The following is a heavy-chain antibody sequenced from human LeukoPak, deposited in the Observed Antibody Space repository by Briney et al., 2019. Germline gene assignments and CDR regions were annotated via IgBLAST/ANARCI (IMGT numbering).Heavy chain of an antibody. CDR2: FDPEDGET. Sequence: EASVKVSCKVSGYTLTELSMHWVRQAPGKGLEWMGGFDPEDGETIYAQEFQGRVTMTEDTSTDTAYMELSSLRSEDTAVYYCATPYNCGGDCYDGAFDIWGQGTMVTVSS. D-gene: IGHD2-21*01. CDR3: ATPYNCGGDCYDGAFDI. CDR1: GYTLTELS. V-gene: IGHV1-24*01. J-gene: IGHJ3*02.